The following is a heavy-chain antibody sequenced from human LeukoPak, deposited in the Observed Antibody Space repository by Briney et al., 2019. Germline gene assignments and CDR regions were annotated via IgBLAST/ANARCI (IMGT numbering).Heavy chain of an antibody. CDR1: GGSISSYY. Sequence: SETLSLTCTVSGGSISSYYWSWIRQPPGKGLEWVGYIYHSGSTNYNPSLKSRVTISVDTSKNQFSLELSSVTAADTAVYYCARGSSSSWFLNGFDIWGQGTMVTVSS. V-gene: IGHV4-59*01. D-gene: IGHD6-13*01. CDR2: IYHSGST. J-gene: IGHJ3*02. CDR3: ARGSSSSWFLNGFDI.